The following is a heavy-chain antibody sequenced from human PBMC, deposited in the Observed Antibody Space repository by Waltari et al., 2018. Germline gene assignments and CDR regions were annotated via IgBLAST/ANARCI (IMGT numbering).Heavy chain of an antibody. CDR1: GYTFTDYY. CDR3: ARSDFWSGYYDLFDY. J-gene: IGHJ4*02. CDR2: INSNSGGT. Sequence: QVPLVQSGAEGKKPGASVKVPCKACGYTFTDYYIHWVRQAPGQGLEWVGRINSNSGGTNFAQKFQGRVTMTRDTSISTAYMELSSLRSDDTAAYYCARSDFWSGYYDLFDYWGQGTLVTVSS. D-gene: IGHD3-3*01. V-gene: IGHV1-2*06.